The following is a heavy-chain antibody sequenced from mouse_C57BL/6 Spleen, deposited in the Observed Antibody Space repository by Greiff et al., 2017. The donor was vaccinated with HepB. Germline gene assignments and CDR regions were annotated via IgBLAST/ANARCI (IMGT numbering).Heavy chain of an antibody. CDR1: GFSLTSYG. V-gene: IGHV2-5*01. Sequence: QVQLKESGPGLVQPSQSLSITCTVSGFSLTSYGVHWVRQSPGKGLEWLGVIWRGGSTDYNAAFMSRLSITKDNSKSQVFFKMNSLQADDTAIYYRAKREGNLPYAMGYWGQGTSVTVSS. J-gene: IGHJ4*01. CDR3: AKREGNLPYAMGY. CDR2: IWRGGST. D-gene: IGHD2-1*01.